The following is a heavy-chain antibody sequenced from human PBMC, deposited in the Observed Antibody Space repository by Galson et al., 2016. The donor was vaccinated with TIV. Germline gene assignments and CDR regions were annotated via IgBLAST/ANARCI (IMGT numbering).Heavy chain of an antibody. D-gene: IGHD7-27*01. Sequence: QSGAEVKKPGESLKISCKGSGYIFTNYWIAWVRQMPGEGLEWMGIIYPGDSDTRYSPSFQGQVTISADKSISPAYLQWSSLKASDTAMYYCARMGPINWGSVDYWGQGNLVTVSS. CDR2: IYPGDSDT. V-gene: IGHV5-51*01. CDR1: GYIFTNYW. CDR3: ARMGPINWGSVDY. J-gene: IGHJ4*02.